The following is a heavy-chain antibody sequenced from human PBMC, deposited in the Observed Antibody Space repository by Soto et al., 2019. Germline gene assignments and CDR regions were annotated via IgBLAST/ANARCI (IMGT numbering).Heavy chain of an antibody. CDR1: GGTFSSYA. D-gene: IGHD1-26*01. J-gene: IGHJ5*02. CDR2: IIPIFGTA. Sequence: QVQLVQSGAEVKKPGSSVKVSCKASGGTFSSYAISWVRQAPGQGREWMGGIIPIFGTANYAQKFHGRVTIAADESTSRADMELSSLRSEDTAVYYCARGGVSGDWFDPWGQGTLVTVSS. CDR3: ARGGVSGDWFDP. V-gene: IGHV1-69*01.